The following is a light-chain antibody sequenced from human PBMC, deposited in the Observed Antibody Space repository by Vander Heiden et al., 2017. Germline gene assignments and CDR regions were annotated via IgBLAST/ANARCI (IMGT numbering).Light chain of an antibody. CDR1: QSISSW. CDR3: QQYNSWT. CDR2: KAS. J-gene: IGKJ2*01. Sequence: DIQMTQSPSTLSASVGDRVTITCRASQSISSWLAWYQQKPGKAPKLLIYKASSLESGVPSRSSGSGSGTEFTLTISSLQTDDFATYYGQQYNSWTFGQGTKLEIK. V-gene: IGKV1-5*03.